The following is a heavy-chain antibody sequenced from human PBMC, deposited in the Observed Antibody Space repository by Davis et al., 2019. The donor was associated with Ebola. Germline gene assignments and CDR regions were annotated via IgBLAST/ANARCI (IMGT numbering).Heavy chain of an antibody. V-gene: IGHV3-30*18. Sequence: GESLKISCAASGFTFSTYGMHWVRQAPGKGLEWVAVIAYDATKKNYAEYYADSVKGRFTISRDNSKNTLYLQMNSLRAEDMAMYYCAKQNYFGVVIGFDYWGQGTLVTVSS. CDR2: IAYDATKK. CDR1: GFTFSTYG. D-gene: IGHD3-3*01. CDR3: AKQNYFGVVIGFDY. J-gene: IGHJ4*02.